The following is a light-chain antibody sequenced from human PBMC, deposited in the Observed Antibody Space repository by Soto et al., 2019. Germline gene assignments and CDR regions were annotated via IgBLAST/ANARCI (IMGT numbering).Light chain of an antibody. Sequence: DIQMTQSPSSLSASVGDRATISCRATGDISKYLAWYQRKPGKAPTLLIYGASTLQSGVPSRFSGSGSETSYTLTTGSLQPEDVATYYYQKYGSAPLTFGGGTKVEI. V-gene: IGKV1-27*01. J-gene: IGKJ4*01. CDR3: QKYGSAPLT. CDR2: GAS. CDR1: GDISKY.